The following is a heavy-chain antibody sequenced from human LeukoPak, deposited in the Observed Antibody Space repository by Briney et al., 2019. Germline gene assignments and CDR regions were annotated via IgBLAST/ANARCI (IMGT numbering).Heavy chain of an antibody. CDR2: MNPNSGNT. D-gene: IGHD6-19*01. J-gene: IGHJ4*02. CDR1: GYTFTSYD. CDR3: AKGKHTVAGTGY. Sequence: GASVKVSCKASGYTFTSYDINWVRQATGQGLEWMGWMNPNSGNTGYAQKFQGRVTITRNTSISTAYMELSSLRSEDTAVYYCAKGKHTVAGTGYWGQGTLVTVSS. V-gene: IGHV1-8*03.